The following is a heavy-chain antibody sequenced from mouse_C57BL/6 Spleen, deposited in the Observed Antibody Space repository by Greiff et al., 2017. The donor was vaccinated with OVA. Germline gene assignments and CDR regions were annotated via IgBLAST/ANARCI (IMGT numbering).Heavy chain of an antibody. CDR1: GYSITSGYY. CDR3: ARELSQYYAMDY. CDR2: ISYDGSN. Sequence: EVQLQESGPGLVKPSQSLSLTCSVTGYSITSGYYWNWIRQFPGNKLEWMGYISYDGSNNYNPSLKNRISITRDTSKNQFFLKLNSVTTEDTATYYRARELSQYYAMDYWGQGTSATVSS. J-gene: IGHJ4*01. D-gene: IGHD3-2*02. V-gene: IGHV3-6*01.